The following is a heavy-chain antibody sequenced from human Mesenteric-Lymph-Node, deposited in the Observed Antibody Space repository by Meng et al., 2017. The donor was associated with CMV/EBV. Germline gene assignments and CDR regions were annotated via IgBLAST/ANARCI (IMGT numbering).Heavy chain of an antibody. CDR2: ISGSGDST. J-gene: IGHJ3*02. D-gene: IGHD1-26*01. CDR1: GFTFSGHV. V-gene: IGHV3-23*01. CDR3: AKGNSGSYNIRDAFDI. Sequence: GGSLRLSCAASGFTFSGHVMSWVRQAPGKGLEWVSGISGSGDSTYYADSVKGRFTISRDNSKNTLYLQMNSLRAEDTAVYYCAKGNSGSYNIRDAFDIWGQGTMVTVSS.